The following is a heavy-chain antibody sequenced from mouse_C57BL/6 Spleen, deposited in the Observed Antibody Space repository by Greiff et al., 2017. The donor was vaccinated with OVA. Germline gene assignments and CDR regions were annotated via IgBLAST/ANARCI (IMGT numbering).Heavy chain of an antibody. CDR3: ARRRVITTVVARYWYFDV. D-gene: IGHD1-1*01. Sequence: QVQLQQPGAELVMPGASVKLSCKASGYTFTSYWMQWVKQRPGQGLEWIGEIDPSDSYTNYNQKFKGKSTLTVDKSSSTAYMQLSSLTSEDSAVYYCARRRVITTVVARYWYFDVGGTGTTVTVSS. CDR2: IDPSDSYT. J-gene: IGHJ1*03. CDR1: GYTFTSYW. V-gene: IGHV1-69*01.